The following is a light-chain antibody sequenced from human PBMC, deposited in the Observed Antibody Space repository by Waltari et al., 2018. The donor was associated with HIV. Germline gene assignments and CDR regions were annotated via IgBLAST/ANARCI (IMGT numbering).Light chain of an antibody. CDR3: QQYSTWPRT. CDR1: EDIGDK. CDR2: GAS. V-gene: IGKV3-15*01. J-gene: IGKJ1*01. Sequence: MTQSPATLSVSPGETVSFFCWASEDIGDKLAWYQQKRGRAPRLLVSGASSRATGVPARFSGRGSGTEFTLTITGLQSNDSAIYFCQQYSTWPRTFGQGTLV.